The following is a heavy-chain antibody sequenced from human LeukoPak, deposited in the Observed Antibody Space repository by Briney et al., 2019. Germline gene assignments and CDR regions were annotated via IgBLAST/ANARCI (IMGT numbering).Heavy chain of an antibody. Sequence: PSETLSLTCTVSGCSRGRSSYYWGWLRQPPGKGREWIGSIYYTGTTYYNPSLKSRVTISVDTSRNQFSLKLSSVTAADTAVYYCARHDSYSNYYWFDPWGQGTLVTVSS. D-gene: IGHD4-11*01. V-gene: IGHV4-39*01. CDR1: GCSRGRSSYY. CDR3: ARHDSYSNYYWFDP. J-gene: IGHJ5*02. CDR2: IYYTGTT.